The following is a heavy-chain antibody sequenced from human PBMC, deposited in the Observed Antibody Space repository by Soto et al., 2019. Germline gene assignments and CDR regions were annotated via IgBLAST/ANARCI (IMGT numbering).Heavy chain of an antibody. V-gene: IGHV1-3*01. CDR3: ARNGGEYDDRGFFEQRAFDI. Sequence: QVQLVQSGAEMKKPGASAKISCKAAGYTFTSYSIHWVRQAPGQNFEWLGWLNPANGNTESSQKFRDRVTITRDTSANAAYMELSSLRSEDTAVYYCARNGGEYDDRGFFEQRAFDIWGHGTMVTVSS. D-gene: IGHD3-22*01. CDR2: LNPANGNT. J-gene: IGHJ3*02. CDR1: GYTFTSYS.